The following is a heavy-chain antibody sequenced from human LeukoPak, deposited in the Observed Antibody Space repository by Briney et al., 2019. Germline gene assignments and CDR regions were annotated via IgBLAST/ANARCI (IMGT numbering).Heavy chain of an antibody. D-gene: IGHD6-19*01. Sequence: GGSLRLSCAASGFTFSSYAMSWVRQAPGKGLEWVSVISGGGTSTYYADSVKGRFTISKDNSRNTLYLQMNSLRAEDTAVYYCAKTFIAVANPIDYWGQGTLVTVFS. CDR1: GFTFSSYA. V-gene: IGHV3-23*01. CDR3: AKTFIAVANPIDY. J-gene: IGHJ4*02. CDR2: ISGGGTST.